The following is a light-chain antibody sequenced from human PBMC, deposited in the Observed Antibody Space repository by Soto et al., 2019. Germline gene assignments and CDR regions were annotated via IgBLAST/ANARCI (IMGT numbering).Light chain of an antibody. J-gene: IGLJ2*01. Sequence: QSVLTQPASVSGSPGQSITISCTGTSSDVGAYNYVSWYQQHPGKAPKLMIYDVSDRPSGVSNRFSASKSGNTASLTISGLQAEDEADYYCTSYTTSSTLVFGGGTKVTVL. CDR2: DVS. CDR1: SSDVGAYNY. V-gene: IGLV2-14*01. CDR3: TSYTTSSTLV.